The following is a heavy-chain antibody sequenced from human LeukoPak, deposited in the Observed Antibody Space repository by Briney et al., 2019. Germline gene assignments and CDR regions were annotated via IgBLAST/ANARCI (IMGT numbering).Heavy chain of an antibody. D-gene: IGHD3-16*01. CDR2: MNQDGSAK. Sequence: GGSLRLSCAASGFTFSDSWMSWVRQAPGKGLEWVANMNQDGSAKGYVDSVKGRFTISRDNARNSLYLQISSLRPEDTAVYYCATYTHWVAGDVWGQGTTVTVSS. CDR3: ATYTHWVAGDV. V-gene: IGHV3-7*01. J-gene: IGHJ6*02. CDR1: GFTFSDSW.